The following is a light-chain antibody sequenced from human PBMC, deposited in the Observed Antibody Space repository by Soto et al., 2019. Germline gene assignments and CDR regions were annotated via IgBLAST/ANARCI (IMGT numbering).Light chain of an antibody. CDR3: ASYASSRPVV. CDR1: SSDVGAYNS. CDR2: EVS. J-gene: IGLJ2*01. V-gene: IGLV2-14*01. Sequence: QSVLTQPASVSGSPGQSITISCSGTSSDVGAYNSVSWYQQHPGKAPKLMIYEVSHRPSGVSDRFSGSKSGNTASLTISGLQAEDEADYYCASYASSRPVVFVGGTKLTVL.